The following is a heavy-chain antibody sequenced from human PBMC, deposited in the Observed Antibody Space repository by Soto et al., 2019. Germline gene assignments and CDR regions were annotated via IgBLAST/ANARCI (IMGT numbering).Heavy chain of an antibody. Sequence: GGSLRLSCEASGFTVSNNFVTWVRQAPGKGLEWVSIIYAGGNTYYADLLKGRFTLSRDSSENTVYLQMNSLRPDDTAIYYCARGYLLDPWGQGSLVTVSS. D-gene: IGHD3-10*01. V-gene: IGHV3-53*05. CDR2: IYAGGNT. J-gene: IGHJ5*02. CDR3: ARGYLLDP. CDR1: GFTVSNNF.